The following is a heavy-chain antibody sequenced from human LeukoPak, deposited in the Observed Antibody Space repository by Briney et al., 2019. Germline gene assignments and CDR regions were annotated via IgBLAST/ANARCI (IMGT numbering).Heavy chain of an antibody. CDR3: ARDTLNCDFWSGDYYYYGMDV. D-gene: IGHD3-3*01. J-gene: IGHJ6*02. Sequence: GGSLRLSCAASGFTFSSYWMHWVRRAPGKGLVWVSHINSDGSSTKYADSVKGRFTISRDNSKNTLYLQMNSLRAEDTAVYYCARDTLNCDFWSGDYYYYGMDVWGQGTTVTVPS. V-gene: IGHV3-74*03. CDR2: INSDGSST. CDR1: GFTFSSYW.